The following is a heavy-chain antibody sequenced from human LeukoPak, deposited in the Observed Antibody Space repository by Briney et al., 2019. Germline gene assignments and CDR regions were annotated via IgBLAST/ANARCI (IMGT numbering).Heavy chain of an antibody. Sequence: GGSLRLSCAASGFTFSSYAMHWVRQAPGKGLEWVAFIRFDGTIKYYADSVKGRFTISRDNLKDTLYLQMNSLRAEDTAVYYCALSHSNGWYVQMDYWGQGTLVTVSS. V-gene: IGHV3-30*02. CDR2: IRFDGTIK. J-gene: IGHJ4*02. CDR1: GFTFSSYA. CDR3: ALSHSNGWYVQMDY. D-gene: IGHD6-19*01.